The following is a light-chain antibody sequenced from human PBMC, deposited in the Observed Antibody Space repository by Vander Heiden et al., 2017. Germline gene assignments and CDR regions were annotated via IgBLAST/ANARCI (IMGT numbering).Light chain of an antibody. Sequence: QSALTQPASVSGPPGQSITVSCTGSSSDVGGYNFVSWYQQHPGKAPKLIILDVSSRPSGISDRFSGSKSGNTASLTISGLQAEDEGEDYCSSYTSTTTLRLFGSGTKVTVL. CDR2: DVS. V-gene: IGLV2-14*01. CDR1: SSDVGGYNF. CDR3: SSYTSTTTLRL. J-gene: IGLJ1*01.